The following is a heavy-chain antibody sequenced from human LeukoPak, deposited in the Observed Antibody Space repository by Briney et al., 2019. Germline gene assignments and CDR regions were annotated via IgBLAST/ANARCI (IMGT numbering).Heavy chain of an antibody. CDR3: AREGPSRLFDY. Sequence: PGGSLRLSCAASGFTFSDHYMDRVRQAPGRGLEWVGRARNKANNYITDYAASVKGRFTISRDDSKNSLYLQMNNLKTEDTAVYYCAREGPSRLFDYWGQGTLVTVSS. CDR2: ARNKANNYIT. CDR1: GFTFSDHY. D-gene: IGHD3-22*01. V-gene: IGHV3-72*01. J-gene: IGHJ4*02.